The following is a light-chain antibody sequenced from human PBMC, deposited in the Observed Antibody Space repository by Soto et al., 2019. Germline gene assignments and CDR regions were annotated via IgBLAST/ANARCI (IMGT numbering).Light chain of an antibody. V-gene: IGKV3-20*01. CDR3: QQYGDTHPGS. J-gene: IGKJ2*03. CDR1: QSLATNY. Sequence: EIVLTQSPGTLSLSPGETATLSCRASQSLATNYLAWYQQKPGQAPRLLIYGTSNRATGISDRFSGSGSGTAVTVTITRVEPEDFAVYYCQQYGDTHPGSFGRGTKLEIK. CDR2: GTS.